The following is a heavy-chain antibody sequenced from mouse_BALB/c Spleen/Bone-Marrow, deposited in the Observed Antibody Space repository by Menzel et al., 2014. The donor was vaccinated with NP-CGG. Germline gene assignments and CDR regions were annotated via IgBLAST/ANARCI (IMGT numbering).Heavy chain of an antibody. CDR2: IDPANGNT. CDR1: GFNIKDTY. Sequence: VQLQQSGAELVKPGASVKLSCTASGFNIKDTYMHWVKQRPEQGLEWIGRIDPANGNTKYDPKFQGKATITADTSSNTAYLQLSSLTSEDTAVYYCARSGGYGNYSAWFAYWDQGTLVTVSA. CDR3: ARSGGYGNYSAWFAY. J-gene: IGHJ3*01. V-gene: IGHV14-3*02. D-gene: IGHD2-10*02.